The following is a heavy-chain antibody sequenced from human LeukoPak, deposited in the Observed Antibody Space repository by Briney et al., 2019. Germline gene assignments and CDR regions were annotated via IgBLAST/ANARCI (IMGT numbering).Heavy chain of an antibody. CDR2: IYYSGST. Sequence: PSETLSLTCTVSGGSISSYYWSWIRQPPGKGLEWIGYIYYSGSTNYNPSLKSRVTISVDTSKNQFSLTLSSVTAAATAVYYCSGVTKFFQFGVVPPANCYFDLGGRATLVTAPS. J-gene: IGHJ2*01. V-gene: IGHV4-59*01. D-gene: IGHD2-2*01. CDR1: GGSISSYY. CDR3: SGVTKFFQFGVVPPANCYFDL.